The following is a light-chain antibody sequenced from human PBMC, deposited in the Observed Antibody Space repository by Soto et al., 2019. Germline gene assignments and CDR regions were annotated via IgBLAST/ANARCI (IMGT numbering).Light chain of an antibody. CDR3: QQYGSSPPCT. V-gene: IGKV3-20*01. Sequence: EIVLTQSPGTLSLSPGERATLSCRASQSVSSSYLAWYQQKPGQAPRLLIYGASTRATGIPDRFSGSGSGTGFTLNISRLEPEDFAVYYCQQYGSSPPCTFAQGTKLEIK. CDR1: QSVSSSY. J-gene: IGKJ2*02. CDR2: GAS.